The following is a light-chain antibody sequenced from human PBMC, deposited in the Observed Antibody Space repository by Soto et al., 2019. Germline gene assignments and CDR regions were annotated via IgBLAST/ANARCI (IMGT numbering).Light chain of an antibody. J-gene: IGLJ2*01. CDR3: QVWDSSSDHVV. V-gene: IGLV2-14*01. Sequence: QSVLTQPASVSGSPGQSITISCTATSSDIGTYNYVSWFQQHPGKAPKLMIYEVSNRPSGIPERFSGSNSGNTATLTISRVEAGDEADYYCQVWDSSSDHVVFGGGTKVTVL. CDR1: SSDIGTYNY. CDR2: EVS.